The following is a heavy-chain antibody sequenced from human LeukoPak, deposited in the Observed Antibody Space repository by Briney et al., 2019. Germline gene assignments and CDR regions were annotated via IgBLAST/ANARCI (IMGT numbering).Heavy chain of an antibody. CDR1: GNSFDDYG. J-gene: IGHJ4*02. V-gene: IGHV3-20*04. CDR2: INWDGGAT. CDR3: ARDLSSSWYSLGY. D-gene: IGHD6-13*01. Sequence: GGSVRLSCTDSGNSFDDYGMSWVRQVPRKGLEWVSGINWDGGATAYADSVKGRFTISRDHAKNSVFLQMNSLRAEDTALYFCARDLSSSWYSLGYWGQGILVTVSS.